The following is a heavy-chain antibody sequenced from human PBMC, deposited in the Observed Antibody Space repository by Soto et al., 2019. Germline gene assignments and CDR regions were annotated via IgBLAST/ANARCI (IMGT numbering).Heavy chain of an antibody. V-gene: IGHV4-61*01. CDR2: IYYSGST. Sequence: ETLSLTCTVSGGSVRSGSYYWSWIRQPPRKALEWIGFIYYSGSTSYSPSFKSRVTISLDTSRNQFSLKLSSVTAADTAVYYCARAASYASSYYFDFWGQGTLVTVSS. CDR3: ARAASYASSYYFDF. D-gene: IGHD6-6*01. CDR1: GGSVRSGSYY. J-gene: IGHJ4*02.